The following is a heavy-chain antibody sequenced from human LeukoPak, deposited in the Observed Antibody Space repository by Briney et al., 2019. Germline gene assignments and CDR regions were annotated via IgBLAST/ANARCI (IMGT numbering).Heavy chain of an antibody. CDR2: IIPIFGTA. J-gene: IGHJ5*02. V-gene: IGHV1-69*05. CDR3: ARGRGDFWSGINWFDP. D-gene: IGHD3-3*01. CDR1: GGTFSSYA. Sequence: SVKVSCKASGGTFSSYAIIWVRQAPGQGLEWMGGIIPIFGTANYAQKFQGRVTITTGESTSTAYMELSSLRSEDTAVYYCARGRGDFWSGINWFDPWGQGTLVTVSS.